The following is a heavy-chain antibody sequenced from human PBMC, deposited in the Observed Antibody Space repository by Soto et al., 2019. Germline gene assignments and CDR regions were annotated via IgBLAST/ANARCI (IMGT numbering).Heavy chain of an antibody. Sequence: QVQLVESGGGVVQPGRSLRLSCAASGFTFSSYGMHWVRQAPGKGLEWVAVISYDGSNKYYADSVKGRFTISRDNSKNPLYLQMNILRAEDTAVYYCAKDRGELFLWGAFDIWGQGTMVTVSS. V-gene: IGHV3-30*18. CDR2: ISYDGSNK. CDR1: GFTFSSYG. J-gene: IGHJ3*02. CDR3: AKDRGELFLWGAFDI. D-gene: IGHD3-10*01.